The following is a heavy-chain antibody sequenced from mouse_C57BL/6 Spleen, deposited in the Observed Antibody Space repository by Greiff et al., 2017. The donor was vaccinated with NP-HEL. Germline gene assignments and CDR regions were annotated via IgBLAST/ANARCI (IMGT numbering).Heavy chain of an antibody. Sequence: VKLQESGAELVKPGASVKISCKASGYAFSSYWMNWVKQRPGKGLEWIGQIYPGDGDTNYNGKFKGKATLTADKSSSTAYMQLSSLTSEDSAVYFCARSEGGNYVPFAYWGQGTLVTVSA. J-gene: IGHJ3*01. CDR3: ARSEGGNYVPFAY. D-gene: IGHD2-1*01. CDR2: IYPGDGDT. CDR1: GYAFSSYW. V-gene: IGHV1-80*01.